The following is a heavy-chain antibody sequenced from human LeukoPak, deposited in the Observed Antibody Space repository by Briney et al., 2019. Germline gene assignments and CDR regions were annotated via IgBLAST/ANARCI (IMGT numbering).Heavy chain of an antibody. CDR3: VRHLGYNYGAPFDY. J-gene: IGHJ4*02. CDR2: IYYSGST. Sequence: SETLSLTCTVSGDSFSNYYWSWIRQPPGKGLEWIGYIYYSGSTNYNPSLKSRITISVDTSKNQFSLKLSSVTVADTAVYYCVRHLGYNYGAPFDYWGQGTLLTVSS. D-gene: IGHD5-18*01. V-gene: IGHV4-59*08. CDR1: GDSFSNYY.